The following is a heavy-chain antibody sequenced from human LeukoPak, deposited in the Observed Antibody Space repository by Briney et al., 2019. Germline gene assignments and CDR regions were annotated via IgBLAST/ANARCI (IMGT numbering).Heavy chain of an antibody. CDR1: GFTFSSYS. Sequence: PGGSLRLSCAASGFTFSSYSMNWVRQAPGKGLEWVSFISSSSSTIYYADSVKGRFTISRDNAKNSLYLQMNSLRAEDTAVYYCAKTDCTSSSCYTIDSWGQGTTVTVSS. J-gene: IGHJ6*02. CDR3: AKTDCTSSSCYTIDS. CDR2: ISSSSSTI. V-gene: IGHV3-48*04. D-gene: IGHD2-2*02.